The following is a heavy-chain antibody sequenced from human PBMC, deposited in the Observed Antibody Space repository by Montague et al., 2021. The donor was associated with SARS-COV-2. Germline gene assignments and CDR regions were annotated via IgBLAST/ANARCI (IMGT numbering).Heavy chain of an antibody. CDR1: GGSISTYY. V-gene: IGHV4-59*01. D-gene: IGHD1-1*01. CDR2: TYYTGST. Sequence: SETRSLTCTVSGGSISTYYWSWIRQPPGKGLEWIGYTYYTGSTKYNPSLKSRVTMSLDRPTNRFSLRLNSVTAADTAMYYCARAQNTCFIANCVNYFDFWGLGAQVTVSS. CDR3: ARAQNTCFIANCVNYFDF. J-gene: IGHJ4*02.